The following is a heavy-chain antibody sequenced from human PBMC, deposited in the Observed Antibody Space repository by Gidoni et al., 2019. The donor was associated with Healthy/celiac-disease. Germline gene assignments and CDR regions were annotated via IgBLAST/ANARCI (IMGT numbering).Heavy chain of an antibody. CDR1: GFTFSSYA. D-gene: IGHD3-3*01. CDR2: IGGSGGST. J-gene: IGHJ6*02. CDR3: ARGYYDFWSGYYESYYYYGMDV. Sequence: EVQLLESGGGLVQPGGSLRLSCAASGFTFSSYAMRWVRQAPGKGLEWVSAIGGSGGSTYYADSVKGRFTISRDNSKNTLYLQMTSLRAEYTAVYYCARGYYDFWSGYYESYYYYGMDVWGQGTTVTVSS. V-gene: IGHV3-23*01.